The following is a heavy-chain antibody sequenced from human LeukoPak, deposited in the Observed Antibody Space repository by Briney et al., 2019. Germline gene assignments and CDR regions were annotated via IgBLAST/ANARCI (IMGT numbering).Heavy chain of an antibody. Sequence: PGGSLRLSCAASGITSGSYAMSWVRQAPGKGLEWVSSISGSGVTTFYADSVKGRFTISRDNSKNTVDLLMNSLTAEDTAVYYCASGGPVVPANSDWFDPWGQGTLVTVSS. CDR3: ASGGPVVPANSDWFDP. CDR2: ISGSGVTT. CDR1: GITSGSYA. J-gene: IGHJ5*02. V-gene: IGHV3-23*01. D-gene: IGHD2-2*01.